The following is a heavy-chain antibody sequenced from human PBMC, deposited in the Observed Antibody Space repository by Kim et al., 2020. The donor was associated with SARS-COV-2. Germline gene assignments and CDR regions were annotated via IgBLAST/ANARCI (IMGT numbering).Heavy chain of an antibody. Sequence: ASVKVSCKASGYTFTSYGISWVRQAPGQGLEWMGWISAYNGNTNYAQKLQGRVTMTTDTSTSTAYMELRSLRSDDTAVYYCASRALYGDYGWYFDLWGRGTLVTVSS. J-gene: IGHJ2*01. CDR1: GYTFTSYG. CDR2: ISAYNGNT. CDR3: ASRALYGDYGWYFDL. V-gene: IGHV1-18*01. D-gene: IGHD4-17*01.